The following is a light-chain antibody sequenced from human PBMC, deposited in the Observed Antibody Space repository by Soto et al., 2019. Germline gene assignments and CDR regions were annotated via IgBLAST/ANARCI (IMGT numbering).Light chain of an antibody. V-gene: IGLV2-8*01. CDR2: EVS. CDR1: SSDVGGYNY. CDR3: QVWDSGSDL. J-gene: IGLJ2*01. Sequence: QSALTQPPSASGSPGQSVTISCTGTSSDVGGYNYVSWYQQHPGKAPKLMIYEVSKRPSGVPDRFSGSKSGNTASLTVSGLQAEDEADYYCQVWDSGSDLFGGGTKLTVL.